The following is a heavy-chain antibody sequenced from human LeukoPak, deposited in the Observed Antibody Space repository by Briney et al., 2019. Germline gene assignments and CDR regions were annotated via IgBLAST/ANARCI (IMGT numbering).Heavy chain of an antibody. D-gene: IGHD3-16*02. J-gene: IGHJ4*02. V-gene: IGHV3-23*01. Sequence: GGSLRLSCAGSGFTFSSYAMSWVRQAPGKGLEWVSAISGSGGSTYYADSVKGRFTISRDNSKNTLYLQMNSMRAEDTAVYYCAKEHYDYVWGSYRFGSFDYWGQGTLVTVSS. CDR2: ISGSGGST. CDR1: GFTFSSYA. CDR3: AKEHYDYVWGSYRFGSFDY.